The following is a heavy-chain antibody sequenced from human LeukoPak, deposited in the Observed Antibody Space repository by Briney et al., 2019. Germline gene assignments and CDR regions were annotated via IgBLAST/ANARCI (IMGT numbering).Heavy chain of an antibody. J-gene: IGHJ3*02. CDR1: GYTFTGYY. Sequence: ASVKVSCKTSGYTFTGYYMHWVRQAPGQGLEWMGWINPNGGGTNYAQKFQGRVTMTRDTSISTAYMELSRLRSDDTAVYYCARDSNYYDSSGYYYGAPDDAFDIWGQGTMVTVSS. D-gene: IGHD3-22*01. CDR3: ARDSNYYDSSGYYYGAPDDAFDI. CDR2: INPNGGGT. V-gene: IGHV1-2*02.